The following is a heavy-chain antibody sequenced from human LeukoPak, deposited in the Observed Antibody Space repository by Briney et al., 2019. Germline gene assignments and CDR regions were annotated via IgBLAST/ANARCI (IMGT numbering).Heavy chain of an antibody. CDR1: GGSINNNY. Sequence: PSETLSLTCTVSGGSINNNYWSWFRQSPGKGLEWIGYIYYNGNTNYSPSLKSRVTISVDTSRNQFSLKLTSVTAADTAVYYCARSAVATPPIDYWGQGTLVTVSS. CDR3: ARSAVATPPIDY. D-gene: IGHD5-12*01. J-gene: IGHJ4*02. CDR2: IYYNGNT. V-gene: IGHV4-59*01.